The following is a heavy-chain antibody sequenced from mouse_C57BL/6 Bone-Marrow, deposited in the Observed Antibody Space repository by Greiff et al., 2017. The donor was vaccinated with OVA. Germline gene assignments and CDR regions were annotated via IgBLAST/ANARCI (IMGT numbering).Heavy chain of an antibody. V-gene: IGHV14-2*01. CDR3: ARARDDDGGPNWYVDV. CDR1: GFNIKDYY. D-gene: IGHD2-4*01. J-gene: IGHJ1*03. CDR2: IDPEDGET. Sequence: EVQLQESGAELVKPGASVKLSCTASGFNIKDYYMHWVKQRTEQGLEWIGRIDPEDGETKYAPKFQGKATITADTSSNTAYLQRSSRTSEDTAVYDGARARDDDGGPNWYVDVWGTGTTVTVSS.